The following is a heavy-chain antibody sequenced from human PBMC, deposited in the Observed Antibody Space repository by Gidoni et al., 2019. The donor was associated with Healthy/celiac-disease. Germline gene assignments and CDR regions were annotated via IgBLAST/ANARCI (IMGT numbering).Heavy chain of an antibody. J-gene: IGHJ6*02. V-gene: IGHV1-3*01. D-gene: IGHD2-2*01. CDR1: GYTFTSYA. CDR2: INAGNGNT. Sequence: QVQLVQSGAEVKKPGASVKVSCKASGYTFTSYAMHWVRQAPGQRLEWMGWINAGNGNTKYSQKFQGRVTITRDTSASTAYMELSSLRSEDTAVYYCARGVLVVPAAMGGYYYYGMDVWGQGTTVTVSS. CDR3: ARGVLVVPAAMGGYYYYGMDV.